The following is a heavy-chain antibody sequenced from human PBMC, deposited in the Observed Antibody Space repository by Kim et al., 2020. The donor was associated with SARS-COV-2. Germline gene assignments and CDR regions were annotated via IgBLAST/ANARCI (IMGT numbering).Heavy chain of an antibody. CDR3: AKDPTLGYSYDQGVL. D-gene: IGHD5-18*01. J-gene: IGHJ4*02. Sequence: DSVKGRFTISRDNSKNTLYLQMNSLRAEDTAVYYCAKDPTLGYSYDQGVLWGQGTLVTVSS. V-gene: IGHV3-23*01.